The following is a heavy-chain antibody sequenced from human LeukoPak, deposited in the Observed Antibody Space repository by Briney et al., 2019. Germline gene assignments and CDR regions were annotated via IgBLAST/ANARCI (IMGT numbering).Heavy chain of an antibody. J-gene: IGHJ3*02. V-gene: IGHV4-28*05. Sequence: SDTLSLTCAVSGYSISSSNYWVWIRQPPGQGLEWIGHIYYSGGIYYNPFLKSRVTMSVDTSKNQFSLKLSSVTAVDTAVYYCARKATTGPTKAAFDIWGQGTMVTVSS. D-gene: IGHD4-17*01. CDR3: ARKATTGPTKAAFDI. CDR2: IYYSGGI. CDR1: GYSISSSNY.